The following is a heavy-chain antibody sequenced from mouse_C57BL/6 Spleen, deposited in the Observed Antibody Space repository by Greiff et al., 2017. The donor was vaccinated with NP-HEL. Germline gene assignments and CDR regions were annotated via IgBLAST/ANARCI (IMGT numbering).Heavy chain of an antibody. CDR1: GYTFTDYY. J-gene: IGHJ2*01. V-gene: IGHV1-76*01. CDR3: ARDRKGGVTPYFDY. CDR2: IYPGSGNT. D-gene: IGHD2-5*01. Sequence: QVQLQQSGAELVRPGASVKLSCKASGYTFTDYYINWVKQRPGQGLEWIARIYPGSGNTYYNEKFKGKATLTAEKSSSTAYMQLSSLTSEDSAVYFCARDRKGGVTPYFDYWGQGTTLTVSS.